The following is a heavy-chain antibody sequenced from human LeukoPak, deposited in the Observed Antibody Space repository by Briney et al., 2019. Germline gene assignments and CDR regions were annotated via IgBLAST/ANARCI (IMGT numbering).Heavy chain of an antibody. J-gene: IGHJ3*02. Sequence: PGGSLRLSCAASRFTFSSYSMNWVRQAPGKGLEWVSYISSSSSTIYFADSVKGRFTISRDNAKNSLYLQMNSLRAEDTAVYYCARGTGRGYGYGYYGAFDIWGQGTMVTVSS. V-gene: IGHV3-48*01. D-gene: IGHD5-18*01. CDR2: ISSSSSTI. CDR1: RFTFSSYS. CDR3: ARGTGRGYGYGYYGAFDI.